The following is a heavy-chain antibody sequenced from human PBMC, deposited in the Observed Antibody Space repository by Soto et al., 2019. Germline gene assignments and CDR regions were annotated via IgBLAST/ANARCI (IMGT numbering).Heavy chain of an antibody. J-gene: IGHJ6*03. CDR2: ISSSGSTI. D-gene: IGHD1-26*01. CDR1: GFTFSDYY. CDR3: ARGTGAESRLEDKDYYYYYMDV. Sequence: GGSLRLSCAASGFTFSDYYVSWIRQAPGKGLEWVSYISSSGSTIYYADSVKGRFTISRDNAKNSLYLQMNSLRAEDTAVYYCARGTGAESRLEDKDYYYYYMDVWGKGTTVTVSS. V-gene: IGHV3-11*01.